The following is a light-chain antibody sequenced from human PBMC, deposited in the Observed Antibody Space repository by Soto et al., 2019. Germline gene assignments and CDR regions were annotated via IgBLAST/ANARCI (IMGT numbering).Light chain of an antibody. CDR1: QSVGSA. CDR3: QQYRNWPPLT. CDR2: GAS. V-gene: IGKV3-15*01. Sequence: EIVMTQSPATLSVSPGETATLSCRASQSVGSAVAWYQHKPSQAPRLLLVGASISAPGVPGRFSGGGSGTEFTFTISSLQSEDFAVYYCQQYRNWPPLTFGGGTSVEIK. J-gene: IGKJ4*01.